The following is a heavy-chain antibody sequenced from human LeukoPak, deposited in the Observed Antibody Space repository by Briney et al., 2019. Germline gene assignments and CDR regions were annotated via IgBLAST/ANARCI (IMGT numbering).Heavy chain of an antibody. D-gene: IGHD6-13*01. V-gene: IGHV1-18*01. CDR2: ISVYNGNT. Sequence: ASVKVSCKASGYILTSYGISWVRQAPGQGLEWMGWISVYNGNTDYAQKLQGRVTMTRDTSISTAYMELSSLRSDDTAVYYCARAHVLRSSSRSFQHWGQGTLVSVAS. J-gene: IGHJ1*01. CDR3: ARAHVLRSSSRSFQH. CDR1: GYILTSYG.